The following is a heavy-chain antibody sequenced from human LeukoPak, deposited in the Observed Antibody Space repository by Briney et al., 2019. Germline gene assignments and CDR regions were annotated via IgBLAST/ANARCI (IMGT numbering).Heavy chain of an antibody. J-gene: IGHJ5*02. Sequence: SETLSLTCTVSGGSISSYYWSWIRQPPGKGLEWIGYIYYSGSTNYTPSLKSRVTISVDTSKNQFSLKLSSVTAADTAVYYCARGRITMVRGVIIGNWFDPWGQGTLVTVSS. CDR2: IYYSGST. CDR3: ARGRITMVRGVIIGNWFDP. D-gene: IGHD3-10*01. V-gene: IGHV4-59*01. CDR1: GGSISSYY.